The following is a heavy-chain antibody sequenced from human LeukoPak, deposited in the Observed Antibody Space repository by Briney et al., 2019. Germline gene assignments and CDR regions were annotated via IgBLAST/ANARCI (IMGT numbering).Heavy chain of an antibody. V-gene: IGHV4-59*02. J-gene: IGHJ4*02. CDR2: VSYSGGT. CDR1: GASVSSHY. Sequence: SETLSLTCTVSGASVSSHYWSWIRQPPGKGLEWIGYVSYSGGTNHNPSLKSRVTISLDTSKDQFSLRLNSVTAADTAVYYCARLSTYYDFWSPLDYWGQGTLVTVSS. CDR3: ARLSTYYDFWSPLDY. D-gene: IGHD3-3*01.